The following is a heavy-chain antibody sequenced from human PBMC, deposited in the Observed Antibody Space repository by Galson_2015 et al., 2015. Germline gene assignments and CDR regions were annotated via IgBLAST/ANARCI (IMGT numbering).Heavy chain of an antibody. Sequence: SVKVSCKASGYTFTTYAIHWVRQAPGQGLEWMGWIDLVNGNTKYPQKFQGRVSFTRDTSASTAYMEVNILTSEDTAVYYCARYDSGSFAYWGHGTLVTVSS. CDR3: ARYDSGSFAY. CDR1: GYTFTTYA. J-gene: IGHJ4*01. D-gene: IGHD3-10*01. V-gene: IGHV1-3*01. CDR2: IDLVNGNT.